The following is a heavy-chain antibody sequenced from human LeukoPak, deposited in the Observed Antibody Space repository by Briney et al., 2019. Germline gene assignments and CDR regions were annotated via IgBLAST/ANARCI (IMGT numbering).Heavy chain of an antibody. D-gene: IGHD6-19*01. CDR3: ARGTITGWYFDGGDY. V-gene: IGHV3-30*02. J-gene: IGHJ4*02. CDR2: IRYNGVDK. CDR1: GFTFGDYG. Sequence: GGSLRLSCAASGFTFGDYGMHWVRQAPGKGLQWVTFIRYNGVDKYYADFVRGRFSISRDNSKDTVFLQMNSLRRDDTAVYFCARGTITGWYFDGGDYWGQGTLVAVSS.